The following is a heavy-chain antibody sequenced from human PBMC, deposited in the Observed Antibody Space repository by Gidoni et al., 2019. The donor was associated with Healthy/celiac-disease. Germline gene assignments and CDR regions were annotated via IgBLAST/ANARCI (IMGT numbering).Heavy chain of an antibody. CDR2: INPSGGST. Sequence: QVQLVQSGAEVKKPGASVKVSCKASGYTFTSYFMHWVRQAPGQGLEWMGIINPSGGSTSYAQKFQGRVTMTRDTSTSTVYMELSSLRSEDTAVYYCARVWSGSYYMSWFDPWGQGTLVTVSS. J-gene: IGHJ5*02. V-gene: IGHV1-46*01. CDR1: GYTFTSYF. D-gene: IGHD1-26*01. CDR3: ARVWSGSYYMSWFDP.